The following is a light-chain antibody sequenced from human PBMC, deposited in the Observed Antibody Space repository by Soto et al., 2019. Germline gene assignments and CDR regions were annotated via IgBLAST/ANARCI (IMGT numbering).Light chain of an antibody. Sequence: QSALTQSPSASGSPGQSVTISCTGTSSDIGGYNSVSWYQQHPGKAPKVMIYDVTKRPSGVPDRFSGSKSGNTASLTVSALQAEDEADYYCSSYTDRTNLVFGTGTQVTVL. CDR1: SSDIGGYNS. CDR3: SSYTDRTNLV. V-gene: IGLV2-8*01. CDR2: DVT. J-gene: IGLJ1*01.